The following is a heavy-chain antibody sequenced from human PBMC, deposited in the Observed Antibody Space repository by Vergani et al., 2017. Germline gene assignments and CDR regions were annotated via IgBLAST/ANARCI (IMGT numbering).Heavy chain of an antibody. J-gene: IGHJ4*02. CDR3: AKDVRSSFPRNYFDY. CDR2: IYYSGST. D-gene: IGHD6-19*01. CDR1: GGSISSSSYY. Sequence: QLQLQESGPGLVKPSETLSLTCTVSGGSISSSSYYWGWIRQPPGKGLEWIGSIYYSGSTYYNPSLKSRVTISVDTSKNQFSLKLSSVTAADTAVYYCAKDVRSSFPRNYFDYWGQGTLVTVSS. V-gene: IGHV4-39*02.